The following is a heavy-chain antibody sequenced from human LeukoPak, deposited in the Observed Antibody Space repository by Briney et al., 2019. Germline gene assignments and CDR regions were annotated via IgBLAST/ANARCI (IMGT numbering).Heavy chain of an antibody. D-gene: IGHD6-13*01. CDR2: INPNSGGT. Sequence: GASVKVSCKASGYTFTGYYMHWVRQAPGQGLEWMGRINPNSGGTNYAQKFQGRVTMTRDTSISTAYMELSRLRSDDTAVYYCARAPTAAAGIDYYYGMDVWGQGTTVTVSS. CDR1: GYTFTGYY. V-gene: IGHV1-2*06. J-gene: IGHJ6*02. CDR3: ARAPTAAAGIDYYYGMDV.